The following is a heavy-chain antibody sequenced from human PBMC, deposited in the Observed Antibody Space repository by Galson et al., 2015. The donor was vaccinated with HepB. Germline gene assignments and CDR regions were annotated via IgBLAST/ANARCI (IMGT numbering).Heavy chain of an antibody. J-gene: IGHJ3*02. V-gene: IGHV3-74*01. CDR2: ISSDGSIT. Sequence: SLRLSCAASGFTLSSSSMHWVRQAPGKGLVWVSRISSDGSITIYADSAKGRFTISRDNAKNTLYVQMNSLRAEDTAVYYCAREGGSGALDIWGQGTMVTVSS. D-gene: IGHD3-10*01. CDR3: AREGGSGALDI. CDR1: GFTLSSSS.